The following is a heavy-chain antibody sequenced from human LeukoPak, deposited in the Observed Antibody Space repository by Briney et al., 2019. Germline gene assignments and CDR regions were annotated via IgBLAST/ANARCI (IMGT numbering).Heavy chain of an antibody. Sequence: SETLSLTCAVYGVSFSGYYWSWIRQPPGKGLEWIGEINHSGSTNYNPSLKSRVTTSVDTSKNQFSLKLSSVTAADTAVYYCARYNVDTAMVYFDYWGQGTLVTVSS. CDR3: ARYNVDTAMVYFDY. CDR1: GVSFSGYY. D-gene: IGHD5-18*01. V-gene: IGHV4-34*01. CDR2: INHSGST. J-gene: IGHJ4*02.